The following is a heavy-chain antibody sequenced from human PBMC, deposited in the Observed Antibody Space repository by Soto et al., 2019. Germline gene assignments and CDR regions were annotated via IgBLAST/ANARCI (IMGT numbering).Heavy chain of an antibody. J-gene: IGHJ4*02. CDR3: ATVPLTVTTPEY. V-gene: IGHV1-24*01. CDR2: FDPEDGET. CDR1: GYTLTELS. D-gene: IGHD4-17*01. Sequence: ASVKVSCKVSGYTLTELSMHWVRQAPGKGLEWMGGFDPEDGETIYARKFQGRVTMTEDTSTDTAYMELSSLRSEDTAVYYCATVPLTVTTPEYWGQGTLVTVSS.